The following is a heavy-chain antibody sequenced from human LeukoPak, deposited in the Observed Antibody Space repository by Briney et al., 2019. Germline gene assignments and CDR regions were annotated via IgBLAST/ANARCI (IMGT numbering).Heavy chain of an antibody. CDR3: ARTIRCSGGSCYPGASDAFDI. D-gene: IGHD2-15*01. CDR2: ISSSRSYI. CDR1: GFTFRNYA. V-gene: IGHV3-21*01. Sequence: GGSLRLSCAASGFTFRNYAMSWVRQAPGKGLEWVSSISSSRSYIYYADSVKGRFTISRDNAKNSLYLQMNSLRAEDTAVYYCARTIRCSGGSCYPGASDAFDIWGQGTMVTVSS. J-gene: IGHJ3*02.